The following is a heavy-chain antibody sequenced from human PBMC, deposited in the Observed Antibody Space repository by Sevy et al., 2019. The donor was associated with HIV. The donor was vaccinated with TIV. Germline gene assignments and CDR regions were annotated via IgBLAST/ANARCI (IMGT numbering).Heavy chain of an antibody. J-gene: IGHJ6*02. D-gene: IGHD2-2*01. V-gene: IGHV3-23*01. Sequence: GGSLRLSCAASGFIFSNYPMSWVRHSPGKGLEWVSDISAGGTTTYYADSVEGRFTISRANSKNTVSLQMNSLGAEDTAIYYCAKRYCSTITCYDDDFRNPYYFYVLDVWGQGISVTVSS. CDR2: ISAGGTTT. CDR1: GFIFSNYP. CDR3: AKRYCSTITCYDDDFRNPYYFYVLDV.